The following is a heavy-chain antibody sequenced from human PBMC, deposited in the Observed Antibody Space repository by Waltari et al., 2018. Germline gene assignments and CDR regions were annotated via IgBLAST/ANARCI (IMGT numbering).Heavy chain of an antibody. J-gene: IGHJ3*02. Sequence: EVQVVESGGGLAQPGGSLSLSCAASACTFTTYWMHWARQAPGKGLVWVSHISSDGNIANYADSVKGRFTISRDNAKNTLFLQMNSLRVEDTAVYYCTTSHNYTTFDIWGQGTVVTVSS. CDR2: ISSDGNIA. V-gene: IGHV3-74*01. CDR3: TTSHNYTTFDI. D-gene: IGHD3-3*01. CDR1: ACTFTTYW.